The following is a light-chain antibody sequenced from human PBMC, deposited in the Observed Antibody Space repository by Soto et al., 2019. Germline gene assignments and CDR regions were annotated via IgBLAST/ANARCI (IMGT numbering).Light chain of an antibody. CDR1: QSISSTY. J-gene: IGKJ2*01. V-gene: IGKV3-20*01. Sequence: EIVLTQSPGTLSLSPGERATLSCRTSQSISSTYLAWYQQRPGQPPRLLIYGASTRATGVPDRFSGSGSGTDFTLTITRLEPEDLAVYYCQHYGSSPYTFGQGTKLEIK. CDR3: QHYGSSPYT. CDR2: GAS.